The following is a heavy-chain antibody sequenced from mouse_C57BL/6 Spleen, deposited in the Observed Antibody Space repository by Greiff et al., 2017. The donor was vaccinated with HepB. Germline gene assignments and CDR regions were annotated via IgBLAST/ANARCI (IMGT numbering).Heavy chain of an antibody. V-gene: IGHV5-16*01. Sequence: EVKLMESEGGLVQPGSSMKLSCTASGFTFSDYYMAWVRQVPEKGLEWVANINYDGSSTYYLDSLKSRFIISRDNAKNILYLQMSSLKSEDTATYYCARELGRGRAMDYWGQGTSVTVSS. CDR3: ARELGRGRAMDY. J-gene: IGHJ4*01. D-gene: IGHD4-1*01. CDR1: GFTFSDYY. CDR2: INYDGSST.